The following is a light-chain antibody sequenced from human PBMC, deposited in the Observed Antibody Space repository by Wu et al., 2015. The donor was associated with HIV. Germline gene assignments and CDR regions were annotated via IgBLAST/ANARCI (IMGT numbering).Light chain of an antibody. V-gene: IGKV3-15*01. Sequence: EIVMTQSPATLSVSPGERATLSCRASQNINNNLAWYQQKPGQAPRLLVYGASTRATGVPARFSGSGSGTEFTLTISSMQSEDFAVYYCQQYTNWPPYSFGQGTKLEIK. CDR1: QNINNN. CDR3: QQYTNWPPYS. J-gene: IGKJ2*03. CDR2: GAS.